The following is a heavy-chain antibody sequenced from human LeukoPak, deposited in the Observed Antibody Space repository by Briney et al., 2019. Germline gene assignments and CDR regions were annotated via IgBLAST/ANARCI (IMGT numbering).Heavy chain of an antibody. D-gene: IGHD1-20*01. Sequence: PGGSLRLSCAASGFTFSNAWMSWVRQAPGKGREWVGRIKSKTDGGTTDYAAAVKGRFTISRDDSKNTLYLQMNSLKTEDIAVYYCTTTRYNWNDDVDWGQGTLVTVSS. CDR2: IKSKTDGGTT. J-gene: IGHJ4*02. CDR1: GFTFSNAW. V-gene: IGHV3-15*01. CDR3: TTTRYNWNDDVD.